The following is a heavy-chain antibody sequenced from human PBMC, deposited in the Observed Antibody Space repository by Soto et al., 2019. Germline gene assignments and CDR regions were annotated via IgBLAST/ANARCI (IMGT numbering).Heavy chain of an antibody. CDR1: GFTFSSYA. D-gene: IGHD6-19*01. CDR3: AKDGSGYSSGWSPSYFDY. V-gene: IGHV3-23*01. CDR2: ISGSGGST. Sequence: GSLRLSCAAAGFTFSSYAMSWVRQAPGKXLEWVSAISGSGGSTYYADSVKGRFTISRDNSKNTLYLQMNSLRAEDTAVYYCAKDGSGYSSGWSPSYFDYWGQGTLVTVSS. J-gene: IGHJ4*02.